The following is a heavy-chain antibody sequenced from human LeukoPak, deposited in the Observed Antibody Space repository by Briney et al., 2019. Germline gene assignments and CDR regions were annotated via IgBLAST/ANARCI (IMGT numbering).Heavy chain of an antibody. V-gene: IGHV3-7*01. CDR3: ARGLTYCSGGSCYWDY. CDR1: GFTFSSYW. D-gene: IGHD2-15*01. Sequence: QAGGSLRLSCAASGFTFSSYWMSWVRQAPGKGLEWVANIKQDGSEKYYVDSVKGRFTISRDNAKNSLYLQMNSLRAEDTAVYYCARGLTYCSGGSCYWDYCGQGTLVTVSS. J-gene: IGHJ4*02. CDR2: IKQDGSEK.